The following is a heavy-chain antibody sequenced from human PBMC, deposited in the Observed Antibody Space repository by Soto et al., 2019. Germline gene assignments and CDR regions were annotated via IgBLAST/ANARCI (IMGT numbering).Heavy chain of an antibody. CDR2: IIPIFGTA. Sequence: SVKVSCKASGGTFSSYAISWVRQAPGQGLEWMGGIIPIFGTANYAQKFQGRVTITADKSTSTAYMELSSLRSEDTAAYYCARDGGYCSSTSCPGDYWGQGTLVTVSS. V-gene: IGHV1-69*06. CDR1: GGTFSSYA. D-gene: IGHD2-2*01. CDR3: ARDGGYCSSTSCPGDY. J-gene: IGHJ4*02.